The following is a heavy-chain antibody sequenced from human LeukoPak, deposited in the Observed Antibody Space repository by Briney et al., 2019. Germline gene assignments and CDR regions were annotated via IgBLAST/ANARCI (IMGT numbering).Heavy chain of an antibody. CDR3: ARGIGYGGNSADAFDI. CDR2: IYYSGSA. J-gene: IGHJ3*02. D-gene: IGHD4-23*01. Sequence: SETLSLTCSVSGDSISSYYWSWIRQPPGEGLEWIASIYYSGSAYYNPSLKSRVTVSVDTSKNQFSLKLSSVTAADTAVYYCARGIGYGGNSADAFDIWGQGTMVTVSS. V-gene: IGHV4-59*05. CDR1: GDSISSYY.